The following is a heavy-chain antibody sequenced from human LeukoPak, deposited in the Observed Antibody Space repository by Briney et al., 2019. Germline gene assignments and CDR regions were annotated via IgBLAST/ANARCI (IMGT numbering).Heavy chain of an antibody. V-gene: IGHV1-69*05. J-gene: IGHJ3*02. Sequence: SVKVSCKASGGTFSSYAIGWVRQAPGQGLEWMGGIIPIFGTANYAQKFQGRVTITTDESTSTAYMELSSLRSEDTAVYYCARQLVGGWPPGAFDIWGQGTMVTVSS. CDR2: IIPIFGTA. CDR3: ARQLVGGWPPGAFDI. D-gene: IGHD6-19*01. CDR1: GGTFSSYA.